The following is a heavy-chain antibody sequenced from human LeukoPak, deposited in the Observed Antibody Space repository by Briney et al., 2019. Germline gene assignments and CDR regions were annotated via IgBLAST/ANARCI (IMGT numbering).Heavy chain of an antibody. CDR2: IYTSGST. CDR1: GGSISSGSYY. D-gene: IGHD7-27*01. V-gene: IGHV4-61*02. J-gene: IGHJ4*02. Sequence: SETLSLTCTVSGGSISSGSYYWSWIRQPAGKGLEWIGRIYTSGSTNYNPSLKSRVTMSVDASKNQFSLKLSSVTAADTAVYYCARGLSGWGNVLWGQGTLVTVSS. CDR3: ARGLSGWGNVL.